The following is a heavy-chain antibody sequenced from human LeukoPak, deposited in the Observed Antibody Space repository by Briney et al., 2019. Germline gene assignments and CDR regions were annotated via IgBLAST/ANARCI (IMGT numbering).Heavy chain of an antibody. Sequence: ASVKVSCKVSGYNLTELSMHWVRQAPGKGLEWMGGFDPEDGETIYAQKFQGRVTMTEDTSTDTAYMELSSLRSEGTAVYYCATENPLSGSSYFDYWGQGTLVTVSS. CDR3: ATENPLSGSSYFDY. CDR1: GYNLTELS. CDR2: FDPEDGET. D-gene: IGHD1-26*01. V-gene: IGHV1-24*01. J-gene: IGHJ4*02.